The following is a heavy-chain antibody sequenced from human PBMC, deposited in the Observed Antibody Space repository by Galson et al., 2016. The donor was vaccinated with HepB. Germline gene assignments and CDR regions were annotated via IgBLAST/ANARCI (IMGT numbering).Heavy chain of an antibody. CDR2: IFPDDSDS. D-gene: IGHD3-9*01. J-gene: IGHJ5*02. V-gene: IGHV5-51*01. CDR3: ARLGSDLPTGSPPGWFDP. CDR1: GYSFSNYW. Sequence: QSGAEAKKPGESLKISCKGSGYSFSNYWIVWVRQMPGKGLEWMGIIFPDDSDSKYSPSFESHVTISADQSINTVYLQWTRLSASDTAMYYCARLGSDLPTGSPPGWFDPWGQGTLVTVSS.